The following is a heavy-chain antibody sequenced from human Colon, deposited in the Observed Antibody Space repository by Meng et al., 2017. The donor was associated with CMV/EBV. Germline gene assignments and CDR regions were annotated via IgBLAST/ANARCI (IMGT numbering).Heavy chain of an antibody. CDR1: GFTFSSYA. Sequence: GESLKISCAASGFTFSSYAMSWVRQAPGKGLEWVSVIYSGGSSTYSADSVKGRFTITRDNSKNTLYLQMNSRGAGDTAVYYSAKDDYWGQGTLVTVSS. CDR2: IYSGGSST. CDR3: AKDDY. J-gene: IGHJ4*02. V-gene: IGHV3-23*03.